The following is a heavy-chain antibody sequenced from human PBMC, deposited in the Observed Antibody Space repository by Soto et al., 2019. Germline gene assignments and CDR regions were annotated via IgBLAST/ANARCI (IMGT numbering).Heavy chain of an antibody. Sequence: EVKLVESGGGLVKPGGSLRLSCAASGFPFSSYTMNWVRQAPGKGLEWVSAISGSGAYIYYADSLKGRFTISRDNAKNSLYLQMNGLRSDDSAVYYCARDPSGALPGFDYWGQGTLVTVSS. V-gene: IGHV3-21*01. CDR3: ARDPSGALPGFDY. CDR1: GFPFSSYT. D-gene: IGHD3-3*01. J-gene: IGHJ4*02. CDR2: ISGSGAYI.